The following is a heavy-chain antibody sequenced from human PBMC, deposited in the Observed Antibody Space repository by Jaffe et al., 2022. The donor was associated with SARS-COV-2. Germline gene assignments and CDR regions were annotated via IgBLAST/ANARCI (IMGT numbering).Heavy chain of an antibody. V-gene: IGHV4-39*01. CDR1: GGSISSSSYY. CDR2: IYYSGST. Sequence: QLQLQESGPGLVKPSETLSLTCTVSGGSISSSSYYWGWIRQPPGKGLEWIGSIYYSGSTYYNPSLKSRVTISVDTSKNQFSLKLSSVTAADTAVYYCARTYGDYGYGMDVWGQGTTVTVSS. CDR3: ARTYGDYGYGMDV. J-gene: IGHJ6*02. D-gene: IGHD4-17*01.